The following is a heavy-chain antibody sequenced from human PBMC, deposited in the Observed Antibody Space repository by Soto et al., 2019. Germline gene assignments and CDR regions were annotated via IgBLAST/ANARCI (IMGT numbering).Heavy chain of an antibody. J-gene: IGHJ6*02. D-gene: IGHD2-2*01. CDR2: IIPISDTT. V-gene: IGHV1-69*01. Sequence: VQLVQSGAEVKKPGSSGKVSCKSSAGTFSSYAISWVRQAPGQGLEWMGGIIPISDTTNYAQKFQGRVTITADESTSTAYMELSSLRSEDTAVYYCARSQGSSTSLEIYYYYYYGMDVWGQGTTVTVSS. CDR1: AGTFSSYA. CDR3: ARSQGSSTSLEIYYYYYYGMDV.